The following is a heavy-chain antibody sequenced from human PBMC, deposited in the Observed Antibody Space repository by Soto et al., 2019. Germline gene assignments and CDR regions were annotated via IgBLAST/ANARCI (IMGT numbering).Heavy chain of an antibody. J-gene: IGHJ4*02. V-gene: IGHV3-53*01. CDR1: GFTVSSNY. D-gene: IGHD3-9*01. CDR3: AKARRDYDILTGYYPY. Sequence: GGSLRLSCAASGFTVSSNYMSWVRQAPGKGLEWVSVIYSGGSTYYADSVKGRFTISRDNSKNTLYLQMNSLRAEDTAVYYCAKARRDYDILTGYYPYWGQGTLVTVSS. CDR2: IYSGGST.